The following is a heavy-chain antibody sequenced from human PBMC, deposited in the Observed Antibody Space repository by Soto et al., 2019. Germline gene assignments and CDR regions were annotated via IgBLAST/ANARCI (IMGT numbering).Heavy chain of an antibody. D-gene: IGHD5-18*01. V-gene: IGHV4-39*01. CDR2: IYYSGST. Sequence: PSETLSLTCTVSGGSISSSSYYWGWIRQPPGKGLEWIGSIYYSGSTYYNPSLKSRVTISVDTSKNQFSLKLSSVTAADTAVYYCASTAMVTDYFDYWGQGTLVTVSS. J-gene: IGHJ4*02. CDR1: GGSISSSSYY. CDR3: ASTAMVTDYFDY.